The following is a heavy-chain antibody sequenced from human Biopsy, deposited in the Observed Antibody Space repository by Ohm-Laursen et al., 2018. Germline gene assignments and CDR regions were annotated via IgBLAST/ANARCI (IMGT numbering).Heavy chain of an antibody. Sequence: TLSLTCTVSGDSVTKYYWSWIRQPPGRGLEWIGHIYYSVMTNYNPSLQSRVSISVDTSRNQVSLTLSSVTAADTAVYYCARDSGILNYGNFKYYHYYGMDVWGQGTKVTVSS. CDR3: ARDSGILNYGNFKYYHYYGMDV. D-gene: IGHD4-11*01. CDR1: GDSVTKYY. J-gene: IGHJ6*02. V-gene: IGHV4-59*02. CDR2: IYYSVMT.